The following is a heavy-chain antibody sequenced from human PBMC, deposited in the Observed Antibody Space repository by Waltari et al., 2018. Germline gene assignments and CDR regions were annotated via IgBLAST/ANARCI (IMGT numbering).Heavy chain of an antibody. Sequence: QVQLQESGPGLVKPSETLSLTCTVSGGSISSYYWSWIRQPAGKGLEWIGRIYTSGSTHYNPSLKSRVTMSVDTSKNQFSLKLSSVTAADTAVYYCAREKRSRYYDSSGYYIDYWGQGTLVTVSS. V-gene: IGHV4-4*07. CDR3: AREKRSRYYDSSGYYIDY. J-gene: IGHJ4*02. D-gene: IGHD3-22*01. CDR2: IYTSGST. CDR1: GGSISSYY.